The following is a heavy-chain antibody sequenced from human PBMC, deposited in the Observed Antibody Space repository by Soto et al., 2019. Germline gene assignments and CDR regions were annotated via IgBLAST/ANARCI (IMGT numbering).Heavy chain of an antibody. CDR3: ARNSEGGYSGYGN. Sequence: EVQLVESGGVLVKPGGSLRLSCAASGFTFSSYSMNWVRQAPGKGLEWVSSISSSSSYIYYADSVKGRFTISRDNAKNSLYLQMNSLRAEDTAVYYCARNSEGGYSGYGNWGQGTLVTVSS. J-gene: IGHJ4*02. V-gene: IGHV3-21*01. CDR2: ISSSSSYI. CDR1: GFTFSSYS. D-gene: IGHD5-12*01.